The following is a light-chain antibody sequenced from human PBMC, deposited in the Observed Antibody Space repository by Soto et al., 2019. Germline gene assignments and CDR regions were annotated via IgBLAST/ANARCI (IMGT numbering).Light chain of an antibody. V-gene: IGKV3-11*01. J-gene: IGKJ5*01. CDR3: QQRSNWPRA. CDR1: QSVSSKY. CDR2: DAS. Sequence: SVLTQSRATLSLSPGGRATRSCRASQSVSSKYLAWYQQKPGQAPRLLIYDASNRATGIPARFSGSGSGTDFTLTISSLEPEDFAVYYCQQRSNWPRAFGQGTRLEIK.